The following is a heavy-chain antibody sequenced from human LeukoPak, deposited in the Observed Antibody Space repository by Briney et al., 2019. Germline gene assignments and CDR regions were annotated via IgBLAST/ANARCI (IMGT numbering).Heavy chain of an antibody. J-gene: IGHJ4*02. V-gene: IGHV3-30*02. CDR2: IRYDGNNK. CDR1: GFSFSNYA. Sequence: GGSLRLSCAASGFSFSNYAMHWVRQAPGKGLEWVAVIRYDGNNKYSADSVKGRFTISRDNSKNTLFLQMNTLRAEDTAVYYCAKGGSLGFDYWGQGTLVTVPS. D-gene: IGHD7-27*01. CDR3: AKGGSLGFDY.